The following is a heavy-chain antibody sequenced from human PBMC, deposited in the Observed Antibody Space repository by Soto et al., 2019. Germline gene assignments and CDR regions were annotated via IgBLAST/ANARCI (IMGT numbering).Heavy chain of an antibody. J-gene: IGHJ4*02. CDR3: ARVMCSGGSCYPIIDY. V-gene: IGHV4-59*01. Sequence: QVQLQESGPGLVKPSETLSLTCTVSGGSISSYYWSWIRQPPGKGLEWIGYIYYSGSTNYSPSLESRVTISVDTSKNQFSLELSSVPAADTAVYYCARVMCSGGSCYPIIDYWGQGTLVTVSS. CDR2: IYYSGST. D-gene: IGHD2-15*01. CDR1: GGSISSYY.